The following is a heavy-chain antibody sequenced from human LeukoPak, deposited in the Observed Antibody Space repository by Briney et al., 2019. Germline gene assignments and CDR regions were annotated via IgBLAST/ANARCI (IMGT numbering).Heavy chain of an antibody. CDR1: RFTFSSYA. CDR3: AKDQKGGRNSGYDLGES. Sequence: GGSLRLSCAASRFTFSSYAMSWVRQAPGTGLEWVSSTTSRTSTTYYIDSVKGRFTISRDNSKNTLYLQMDSLRVDDTAIYYCAKDQKGGRNSGYDLGESWGQRTLVIVS. V-gene: IGHV3-23*01. J-gene: IGHJ5*02. CDR2: TTSRTSTT. D-gene: IGHD5-12*01.